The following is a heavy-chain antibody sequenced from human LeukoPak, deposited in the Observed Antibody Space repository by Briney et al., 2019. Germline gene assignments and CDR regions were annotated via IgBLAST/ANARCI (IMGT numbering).Heavy chain of an antibody. V-gene: IGHV3-21*01. CDR3: ARDRSYYGSGSFDY. Sequence: GGSLRLSCAASGFTFSSYSMNWVRQAPGKGLEWVSSISSSSSYIYYADSVKGRFTISRDNAKNSLYLQTNSLRAEDTAVYYCARDRSYYGSGSFDYWGQGTLVTVSS. CDR2: ISSSSSYI. J-gene: IGHJ4*02. CDR1: GFTFSSYS. D-gene: IGHD3-10*01.